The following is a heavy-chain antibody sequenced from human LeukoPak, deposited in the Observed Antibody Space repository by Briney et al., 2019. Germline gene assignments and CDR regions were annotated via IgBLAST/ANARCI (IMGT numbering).Heavy chain of an antibody. CDR3: ARWAHCGGDCYWLQH. V-gene: IGHV4-61*05. CDR2: IYYSGNT. J-gene: IGHJ1*01. D-gene: IGHD2-21*02. Sequence: PSETLSLTCTVSGDSISSSSYYWGWVRQPPGKGLEWIGHIYYSGNTYYNPSLKSRVTTSVETSKNQFSLKLSSVTAADTAVYYCARWAHCGGDCYWLQHWGQGTLVTVSS. CDR1: GDSISSSSYY.